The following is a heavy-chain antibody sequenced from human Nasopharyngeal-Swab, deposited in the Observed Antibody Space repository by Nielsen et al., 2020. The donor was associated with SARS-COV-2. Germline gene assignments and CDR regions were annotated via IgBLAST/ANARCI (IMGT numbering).Heavy chain of an antibody. J-gene: IGHJ4*02. CDR1: EFTFSDYV. CDR2: ISSTNNFI. V-gene: IGHV3-21*01. D-gene: IGHD3-22*01. Sequence: GGSLRLSCSVSEFTFSDYVMNWVRQAPGKGPEWVSSISSTNNFIFYADSVKGRFTISRDNTKNSLYLQMNTLRVADTAVYYCARGFRRGSYYDNIGADSWGQGTLVTVSS. CDR3: ARGFRRGSYYDNIGADS.